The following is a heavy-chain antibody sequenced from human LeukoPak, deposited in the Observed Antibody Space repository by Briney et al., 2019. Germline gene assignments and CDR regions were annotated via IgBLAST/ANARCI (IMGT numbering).Heavy chain of an antibody. Sequence: GASVKVSCKASGYTFNDYYMHWVRQAPGQGLEWMGWINPNSGGTNYAQKFQGRVTMTRDTSISTAYMELSRLRSDDTAVYYCARDFGGYSYGSLDYWGQGTLVTVSS. J-gene: IGHJ4*02. CDR2: INPNSGGT. CDR1: GYTFNDYY. D-gene: IGHD5-18*01. CDR3: ARDFGGYSYGSLDY. V-gene: IGHV1-2*02.